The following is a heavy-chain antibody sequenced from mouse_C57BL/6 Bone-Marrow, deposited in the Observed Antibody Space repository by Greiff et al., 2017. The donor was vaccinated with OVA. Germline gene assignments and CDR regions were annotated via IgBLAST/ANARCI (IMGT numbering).Heavy chain of an antibody. CDR3: ARSLSYYSNYLFAY. CDR1: GYTFTSYW. CDR2: IDPSDSET. V-gene: IGHV1-52*01. Sequence: QVQLQQPGAELVRPGSSVKLSCKASGYTFTSYWMHWVKQRPIQGLEWIGNIDPSDSETHYNQKFKDKATLTVDKSSSTAYMQLSSLTSEDSAVYYCARSLSYYSNYLFAYWGQGTLVTVSA. J-gene: IGHJ3*01. D-gene: IGHD2-5*01.